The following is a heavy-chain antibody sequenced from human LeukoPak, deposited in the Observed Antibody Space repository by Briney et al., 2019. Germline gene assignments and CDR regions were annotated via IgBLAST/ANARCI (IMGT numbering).Heavy chain of an antibody. Sequence: ASVKVSCKASGYTFTSHDINWVRQATGQGLEWMGWMNPNSGNTGYAQKFQGRVTMTRNTSIGTAYMELSSLRSEDTAVYYCARGGSGRHYDSSGYFGGYYYYGMDVWGQGTTVTVSS. V-gene: IGHV1-8*01. CDR3: ARGGSGRHYDSSGYFGGYYYYGMDV. D-gene: IGHD3-22*01. CDR1: GYTFTSHD. J-gene: IGHJ6*02. CDR2: MNPNSGNT.